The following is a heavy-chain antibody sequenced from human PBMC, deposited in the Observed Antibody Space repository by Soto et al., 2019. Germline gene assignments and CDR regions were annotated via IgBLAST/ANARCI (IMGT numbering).Heavy chain of an antibody. Sequence: QVPLVQSGAEVKKPGASVKVSCKASGYTFTSYGISWVRQAPGQGLEWMGWISAYNGNTNYAQKLQGRVTMTTDTSTSTAYMELRSLRSDDTAVYYCARGKIRYCTNGVCSDWFDPWGQGTLVTVSS. CDR3: ARGKIRYCTNGVCSDWFDP. J-gene: IGHJ5*02. D-gene: IGHD2-8*01. V-gene: IGHV1-18*01. CDR2: ISAYNGNT. CDR1: GYTFTSYG.